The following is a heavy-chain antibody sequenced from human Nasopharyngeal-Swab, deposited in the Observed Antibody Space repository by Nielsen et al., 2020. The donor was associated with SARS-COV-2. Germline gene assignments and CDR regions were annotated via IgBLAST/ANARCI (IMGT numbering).Heavy chain of an antibody. D-gene: IGHD3-16*01. CDR2: IGTAGDP. CDR1: GFTFSTYE. Sequence: GESLKISCAASGFTFSTYEMHWVRQPTGKGLEWVSAIGTAGDPYYPGSVKGRFTISRDNAKNSLYLQMNSLRAGDTAVYYCARDPPLRLGESNHAFDIWGQGTMVTVSS. CDR3: ARDPPLRLGESNHAFDI. J-gene: IGHJ3*02. V-gene: IGHV3-13*05.